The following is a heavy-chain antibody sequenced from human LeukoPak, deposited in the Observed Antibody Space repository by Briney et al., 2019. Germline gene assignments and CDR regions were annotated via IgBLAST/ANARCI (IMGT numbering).Heavy chain of an antibody. CDR3: ARTEVRGVIRFRFDY. J-gene: IGHJ4*02. V-gene: IGHV1-69*13. D-gene: IGHD3-10*01. CDR1: GGTFSSYA. Sequence: ASVKVSCKASGGTFSSYAISWVRQAPGQGLEWMGGIIPIFGTANYAQKFQGRVMITADESTSTAYIELSSLRSEDTAVYYCARTEVRGVIRFRFDYWGQGTLVTVSS. CDR2: IIPIFGTA.